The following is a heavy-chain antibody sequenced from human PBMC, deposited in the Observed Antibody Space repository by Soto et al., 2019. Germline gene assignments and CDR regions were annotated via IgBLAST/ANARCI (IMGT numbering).Heavy chain of an antibody. V-gene: IGHV3-23*01. CDR3: RKDLYYDSSCAIDY. Sequence: EVQLLESGGGLILPGGSLRLSCAASGFTFSSCAMSWVRQAPGKGLKWVSATSGSGDSTYYADSVKGRFTISRDNSKSALFLQMNSLRAEDTAVYYCRKDLYYDSSCAIDYWGQGTLVTVSS. CDR2: TSGSGDST. J-gene: IGHJ4*02. CDR1: GFTFSSCA. D-gene: IGHD3-22*01.